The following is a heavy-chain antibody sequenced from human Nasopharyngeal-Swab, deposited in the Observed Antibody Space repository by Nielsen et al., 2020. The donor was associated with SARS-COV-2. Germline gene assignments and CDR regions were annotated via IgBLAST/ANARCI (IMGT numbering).Heavy chain of an antibody. Sequence: SRVTISVDTSKNQFSLKLSSVTAADTAVYYCARGGPGLELFSRFDPWGQGTLVTVSS. D-gene: IGHD1-7*01. J-gene: IGHJ5*02. CDR3: ARGGPGLELFSRFDP. V-gene: IGHV4-59*09.